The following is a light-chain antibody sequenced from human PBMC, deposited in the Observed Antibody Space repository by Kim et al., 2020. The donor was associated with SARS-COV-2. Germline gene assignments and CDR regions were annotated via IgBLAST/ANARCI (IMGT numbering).Light chain of an antibody. CDR3: SSYAGSNIVV. CDR2: EVS. J-gene: IGLJ2*01. Sequence: GQSVTLSCTGTSSDVGGHNYVSWYQQHPGKAPKLLIYEVSERPSGVPDRFSGSKSGNTASLTVSGLQSEDEADYYCSSYAGSNIVVFGGGTQLTVL. V-gene: IGLV2-8*01. CDR1: SSDVGGHNY.